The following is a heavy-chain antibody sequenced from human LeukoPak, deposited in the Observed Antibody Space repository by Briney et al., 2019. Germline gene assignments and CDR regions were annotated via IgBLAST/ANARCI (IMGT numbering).Heavy chain of an antibody. CDR3: AKDGPLTGDRSEAFDI. Sequence: GGSLRLSCAASGFTFSSYAMSWVRQAPGKGLEWVSAISGSGGSTYYADSVKGRFTISRDNSKNTLYLQMNSLRAEDTAVYYCAKDGPLTGDRSEAFDIWGQGTMVTVSS. V-gene: IGHV3-23*01. CDR2: ISGSGGST. J-gene: IGHJ3*02. CDR1: GFTFSSYA. D-gene: IGHD7-27*01.